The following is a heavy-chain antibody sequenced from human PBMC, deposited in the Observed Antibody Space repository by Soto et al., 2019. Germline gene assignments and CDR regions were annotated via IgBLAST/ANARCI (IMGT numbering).Heavy chain of an antibody. CDR1: GYTFTSYG. D-gene: IGHD2-8*01. CDR2: ISAYNGNT. Sequence: RASVKVSCKASGYTFTSYGISWVRQAPGQGLEWMGWISAYNGNTNYAQKLQGRVTMTTDTSTSTAYMELRSLRSDDTAVYYCARVARKYAGRVFYYGMDVWGQGTTVTVSS. J-gene: IGHJ6*02. V-gene: IGHV1-18*01. CDR3: ARVARKYAGRVFYYGMDV.